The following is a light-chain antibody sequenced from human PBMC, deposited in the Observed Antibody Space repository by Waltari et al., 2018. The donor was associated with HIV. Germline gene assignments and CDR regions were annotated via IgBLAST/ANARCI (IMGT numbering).Light chain of an antibody. CDR3: CSCPRSGIRYV. CDR2: EVT. J-gene: IGLJ1*01. V-gene: IGLV2-23*02. Sequence: QSALTQPASVSGSPGQSITISCTGTSSNVGRDELVSWYQQPPGEAPKLIIYEVTKRPSGVSNRFSGSKSGNTASLTISGLQAEDEADYYCCSCPRSGIRYVFGTGTKVTVL. CDR1: SSNVGRDEL.